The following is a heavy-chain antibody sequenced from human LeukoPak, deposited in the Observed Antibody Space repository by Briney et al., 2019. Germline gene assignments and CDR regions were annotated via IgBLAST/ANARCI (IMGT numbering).Heavy chain of an antibody. CDR3: AREWDTSSFDPRASGDY. V-gene: IGHV4-30-2*01. J-gene: IGHJ4*02. CDR2: IYHSGST. Sequence: SETLSPTCTVSGGSISSGGYYWSWIRQPPGKGLEWIGYIYHSGSTYYNPSLKSRVTISLDTSKHQFFLKLTSVTAADTAVYYCAREWDTSSFDPRASGDYWGQGTPVTVSS. CDR1: GGSISSGGYY. D-gene: IGHD3-9*01.